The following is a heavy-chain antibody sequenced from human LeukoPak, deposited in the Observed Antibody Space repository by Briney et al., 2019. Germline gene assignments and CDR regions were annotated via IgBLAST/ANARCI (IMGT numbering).Heavy chain of an antibody. Sequence: SETLSLTCAVYGGSFSGYYWSWIRQPPGKGLEWIGEINHSGSTNYNPSLKSRVTISVDTSKNQFSLMLSSVTAADTAVYYCASMDPAPYGMDVWGQGTTVTVSS. V-gene: IGHV4-34*01. CDR3: ASMDPAPYGMDV. CDR2: INHSGST. D-gene: IGHD3-10*01. J-gene: IGHJ6*02. CDR1: GGSFSGYY.